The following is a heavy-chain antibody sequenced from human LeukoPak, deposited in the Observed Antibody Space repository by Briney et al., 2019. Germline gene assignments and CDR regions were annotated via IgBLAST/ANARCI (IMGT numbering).Heavy chain of an antibody. CDR2: ISQRGYS. J-gene: IGHJ5*02. CDR1: GYSISSGYY. Sequence: SETLSLTCAVSGYSISSGYYWGWIRQPPGKGLQRIGSISQRGYSYYNPSLKSRVTISVDTSRNQFSLKLSSVTAADTAVYYCAGDKETTGNGRPNWFDPWGQGTLVTVSS. D-gene: IGHD1-1*01. V-gene: IGHV4-38-2*01. CDR3: AGDKETTGNGRPNWFDP.